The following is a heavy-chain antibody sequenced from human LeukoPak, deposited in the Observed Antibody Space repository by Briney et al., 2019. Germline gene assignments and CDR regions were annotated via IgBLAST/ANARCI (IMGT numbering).Heavy chain of an antibody. CDR3: ARVIGGSSYYYYGMDV. D-gene: IGHD1-26*01. Sequence: SETLSLTCTVSGGSITSGDYYWSWVRQPPGKGLEWIGEIYHSGSTNYNPSLKSRVTISVDKSKNQFSLKLSSVTAADTAVYYCARVIGGSSYYYYGMDVWGQGTTVTVSS. V-gene: IGHV4-4*02. J-gene: IGHJ6*02. CDR2: IYHSGST. CDR1: GGSITSGDYY.